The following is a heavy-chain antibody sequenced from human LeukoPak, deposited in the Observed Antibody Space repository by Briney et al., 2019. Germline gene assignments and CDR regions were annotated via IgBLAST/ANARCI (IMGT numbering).Heavy chain of an antibody. D-gene: IGHD6-6*01. CDR2: MNPNSGNT. CDR3: ATARIEYSSSSSDYYYMDV. Sequence: VASVKVSCKASGYTFTSYDINWVRQATGQGLEWMGWMNPNSGNTGYAQKFQGRVTMTRNTSISTAYMELSSLRSEDTAVYYCATARIEYSSSSSDYYYMDVWGKGTTVTVSS. J-gene: IGHJ6*03. CDR1: GYTFTSYD. V-gene: IGHV1-8*01.